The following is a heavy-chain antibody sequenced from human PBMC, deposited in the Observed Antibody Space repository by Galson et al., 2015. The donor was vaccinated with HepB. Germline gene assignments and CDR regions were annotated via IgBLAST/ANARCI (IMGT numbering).Heavy chain of an antibody. CDR3: ARLNTMVRGVIGHFDY. D-gene: IGHD3-10*01. Sequence: SVKVSCKVSGYTLTELSMHWVRQAPGKGLEWMGGFDPEDGETIYAQKFQGRVTMTEDTSTDTAYMELSSLKASDTAMYYCARLNTMVRGVIGHFDYWGQGTLVTVSS. V-gene: IGHV1-24*01. CDR1: GYTLTELS. J-gene: IGHJ4*02. CDR2: FDPEDGET.